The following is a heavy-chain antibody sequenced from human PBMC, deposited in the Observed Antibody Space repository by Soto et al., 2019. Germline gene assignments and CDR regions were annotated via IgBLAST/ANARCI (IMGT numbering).Heavy chain of an antibody. Sequence: SETLSLTCTVSGGSISTGGHYWSWIRQHPGKGLEWIANIYYSGSTYYNPSLKSRVIISVDMSKNQVSLNLNSVTAADTAVYFCARFRYYDILTGYYFASFDLWGQGTLVTISS. J-gene: IGHJ5*02. CDR3: ARFRYYDILTGYYFASFDL. CDR2: IYYSGST. D-gene: IGHD3-9*01. CDR1: GGSISTGGHY. V-gene: IGHV4-31*03.